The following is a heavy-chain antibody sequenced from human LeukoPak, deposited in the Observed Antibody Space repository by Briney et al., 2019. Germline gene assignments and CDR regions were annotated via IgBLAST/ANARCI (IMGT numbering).Heavy chain of an antibody. Sequence: PGGSLRLSCAASGFTFSSYGMHWVRQAPGKGLEWVAVIWYDGSNKYYADSVKGRFTISSDNSKNTLYLQMNSLRAEDTAVYYCARDHGVHWELAWYFDYWGQGTLVTVSS. V-gene: IGHV3-33*01. CDR1: GFTFSSYG. CDR3: ARDHGVHWELAWYFDY. CDR2: IWYDGSNK. D-gene: IGHD1-26*01. J-gene: IGHJ4*02.